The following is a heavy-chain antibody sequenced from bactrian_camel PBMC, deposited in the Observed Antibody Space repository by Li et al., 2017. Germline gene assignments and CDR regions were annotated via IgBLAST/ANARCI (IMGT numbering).Heavy chain of an antibody. D-gene: IGHD3*01. Sequence: EVQLVESGGGSVQAGGSLRLSCTAPGFSANGCGIDWFRRTPEEQRQWISGTGADGTTRYAESVQGRFTISKDNTKNTLLLQMNSLKPEDTAMYYCAASLRRCSTPLPVSLYNYWGQGPRSPSP. CDR3: AASLRRCSTPLPVSLYNY. J-gene: IGHJ4*01. V-gene: IGHV3S44*01. CDR1: GFSANGCG. CDR2: TGADGTT.